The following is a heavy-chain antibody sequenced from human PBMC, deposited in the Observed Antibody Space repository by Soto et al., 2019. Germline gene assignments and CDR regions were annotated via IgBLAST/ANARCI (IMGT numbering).Heavy chain of an antibody. V-gene: IGHV3-74*01. CDR1: GFTFSRNW. CDR3: ARGWVEGLSRQHPTDY. J-gene: IGHJ4*02. D-gene: IGHD3-3*01. CDR2: ITSDGSRT. Sequence: EVQLVESGGGLVQPGGSLRLSCAASGFTFSRNWMHWVRQAPGKGLVWVSRITSDGSRTSQVDSVKGRFTISRDNAKNKLYLQMNSLGVEDTAVYYCARGWVEGLSRQHPTDYWGQGTLVTVSS.